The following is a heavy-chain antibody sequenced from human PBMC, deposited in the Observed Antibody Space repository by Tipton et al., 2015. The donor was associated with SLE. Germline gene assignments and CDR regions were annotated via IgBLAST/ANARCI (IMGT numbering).Heavy chain of an antibody. CDR2: IYYSGST. CDR1: GGSISSSSYY. Sequence: TLSLTCTVSGGSISSSSYYWGWIRQPPGKGLEWIGYIYYSGSTYYNPSLKSRVTISVDTSKNQFSLKLSSVTAADTAVYYCARAGSGMVVTRGGIDAFDIWGQGTMVTVSS. D-gene: IGHD4-23*01. CDR3: ARAGSGMVVTRGGIDAFDI. J-gene: IGHJ3*02. V-gene: IGHV4-31*03.